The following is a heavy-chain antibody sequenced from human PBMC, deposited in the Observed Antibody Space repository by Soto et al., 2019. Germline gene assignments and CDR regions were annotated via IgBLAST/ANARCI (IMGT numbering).Heavy chain of an antibody. CDR2: INHSGST. Sequence: QVQLHQWGAGLLKPSETLSVTCAVYGGSLSGYYWSWIRQPPGKGLEWIGEINHSGSTNYNPSLKSRVTISVDTSKNQFSLKLSSVTAADTAVYYCARVGGSWSYYRREYWGQGTLVTVSP. D-gene: IGHD3-10*01. CDR3: ARVGGSWSYYRREY. J-gene: IGHJ4*02. CDR1: GGSLSGYY. V-gene: IGHV4-34*01.